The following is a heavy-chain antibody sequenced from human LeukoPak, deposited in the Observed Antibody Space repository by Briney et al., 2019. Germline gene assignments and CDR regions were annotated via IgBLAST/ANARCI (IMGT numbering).Heavy chain of an antibody. D-gene: IGHD3-3*01. J-gene: IGHJ4*02. CDR2: IKQDGSEK. CDR1: GSTFSSYW. Sequence: GGSLRLSCAASGSTFSSYWMSWVRQAPGKGLEWVASIKQDGSEKNYVDSVKGRFTISRDNAESSLFLQMNSLRAEDTAVYFCARAYTMFGVVSYFDHWGQGTLVTVSS. CDR3: ARAYTMFGVVSYFDH. V-gene: IGHV3-7*04.